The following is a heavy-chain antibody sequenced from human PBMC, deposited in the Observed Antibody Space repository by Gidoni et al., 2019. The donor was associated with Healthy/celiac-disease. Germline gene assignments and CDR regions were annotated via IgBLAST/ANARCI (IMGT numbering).Heavy chain of an antibody. D-gene: IGHD3-22*01. CDR1: GGTFSSYA. V-gene: IGHV1-69*01. CDR2: IIPIFGTA. Sequence: QVQLVQSGAEVKKPGSSVKVSCKASGGTFSSYAISWVRQAPGQGLEWMGGIIPIFGTANYAQKFQGRVTITADESTSTAYMELSSLRSEDTAVYYCASVYSDSSGYYWPFDPWGQGTLVTVSS. J-gene: IGHJ5*02. CDR3: ASVYSDSSGYYWPFDP.